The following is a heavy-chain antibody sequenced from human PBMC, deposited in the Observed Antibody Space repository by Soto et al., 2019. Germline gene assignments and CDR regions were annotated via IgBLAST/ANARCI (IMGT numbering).Heavy chain of an antibody. CDR1: GFTFSRNA. CDR3: AKGYREYSSSWFDY. CDR2: MSGSGGST. Sequence: GGSLRLSCAASGFTFSRNAMSWVRQAPGKGLEWVSVMSGSGGSTYYADSVTGRFTISRDNSKNTLYLQMKSLRAEDTAVYYCAKGYREYSSSWFDYWGQGTLVTVSS. D-gene: IGHD6-13*01. V-gene: IGHV3-23*01. J-gene: IGHJ4*02.